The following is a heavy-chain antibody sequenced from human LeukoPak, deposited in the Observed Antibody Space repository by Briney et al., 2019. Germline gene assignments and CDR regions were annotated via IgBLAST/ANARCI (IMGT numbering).Heavy chain of an antibody. V-gene: IGHV3-30-3*01. Sequence: GRSLRLSCSASGFTFSSYAIHWVRQAPGKGLEWVAVTSYDGNSKYYADSVKGRFTISGDNSNNMLFLQMNSLKPEDTAMYYCARGYCATTSCPLGGYWGQGTPVAVSS. D-gene: IGHD2-2*01. CDR2: TSYDGNSK. J-gene: IGHJ4*02. CDR3: ARGYCATTSCPLGGY. CDR1: GFTFSSYA.